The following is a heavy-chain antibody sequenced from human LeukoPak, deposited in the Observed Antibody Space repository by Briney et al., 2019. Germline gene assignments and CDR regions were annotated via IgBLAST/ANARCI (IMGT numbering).Heavy chain of an antibody. CDR2: MSSSGTTI. D-gene: IGHD3-16*01. CDR3: ARGADTFDI. CDR1: GFTFNSYW. J-gene: IGHJ3*02. V-gene: IGHV3-48*04. Sequence: GGSLRLSCEASGFTFNSYWMIWVRQAPGKGLEWVSYMSSSGTTIYYAESVKGRFTISRDHAKNSLYLQMNSLRAEDTAVYYCARGADTFDIWGQGTMVTVSS.